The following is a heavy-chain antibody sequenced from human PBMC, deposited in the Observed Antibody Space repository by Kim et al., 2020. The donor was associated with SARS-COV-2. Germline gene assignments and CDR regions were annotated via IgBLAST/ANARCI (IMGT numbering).Heavy chain of an antibody. D-gene: IGHD6-13*01. CDR1: GGSFSGYY. CDR2: INHSGST. Sequence: SETLSLTCAVYGGSFSGYYWSWIRQPPGKGLEWIGEINHSGSTNYNPSLESRVTISVDTSKNQFSLKLSSVTAADTAVYYCARGPIAAAGIRTRYFDYWGQGTLVTVSS. V-gene: IGHV4-34*01. CDR3: ARGPIAAAGIRTRYFDY. J-gene: IGHJ4*02.